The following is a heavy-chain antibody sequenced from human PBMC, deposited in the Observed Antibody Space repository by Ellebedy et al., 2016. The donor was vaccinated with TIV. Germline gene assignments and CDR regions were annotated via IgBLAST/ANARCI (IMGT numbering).Heavy chain of an antibody. V-gene: IGHV4-39*07. D-gene: IGHD1-1*01. CDR3: ASDGRGYTHYYYYGMDV. CDR1: GGSISSGSYY. J-gene: IGHJ6*02. CDR2: IYHSGST. Sequence: SETLSLTXTVSGGSISSGSYYWGWIRQPPGKGLEWIGSIYHSGSTYYNPSLKSRVTISVDTSKNQFSLKLSSVTAADTAVYYCASDGRGYTHYYYYGMDVWGQGTTVTVSS.